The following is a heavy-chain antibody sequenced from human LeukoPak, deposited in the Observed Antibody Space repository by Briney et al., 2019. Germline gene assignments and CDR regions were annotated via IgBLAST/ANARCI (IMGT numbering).Heavy chain of an antibody. J-gene: IGHJ4*02. V-gene: IGHV3-48*04. CDR1: GFTFTTHW. CDR2: ISSSSSTI. D-gene: IGHD5-12*01. CDR3: ARDLVAIVAPTGEFDY. Sequence: GSLRLSCGASGFTFTTHWIHWVRQAPGKGLEWVSYISSSSSTIYYADSVKGRFTISRDNAKNALYLQMNSLRAEDTAVYYCARDLVAIVAPTGEFDYWGQGALVTVSS.